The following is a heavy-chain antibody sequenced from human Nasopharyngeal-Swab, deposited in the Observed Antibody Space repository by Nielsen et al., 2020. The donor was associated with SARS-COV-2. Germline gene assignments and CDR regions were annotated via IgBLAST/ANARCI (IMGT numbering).Heavy chain of an antibody. J-gene: IGHJ5*02. V-gene: IGHV3-73*01. Sequence: GESLKISCAASGFTFSGSAMHWVRQASGKGLEWVGRIRSKANSYATAYAASVKGRFTISRDDSKNTAYLQMNSLKTEDTAVYYCTRRRGDILTGLNLFDPWGQGTLVTVSS. D-gene: IGHD3-9*01. CDR2: IRSKANSYAT. CDR1: GFTFSGSA. CDR3: TRRRGDILTGLNLFDP.